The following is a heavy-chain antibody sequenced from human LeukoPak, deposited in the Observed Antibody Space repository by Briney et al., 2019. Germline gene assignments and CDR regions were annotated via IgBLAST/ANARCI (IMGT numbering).Heavy chain of an antibody. D-gene: IGHD3-10*01. CDR1: GYTFNDYY. V-gene: IGHV1-2*02. J-gene: IGHJ4*02. Sequence: AASVKVSCRASGYTFNDYYIHWVRQDPGQGLEWMGWINPNTGGTNYAQKFQGRVTMTRDTSISTVYMELSRLRSDDTAVYSCARDRITVVRGFIGYWGQGTLVTVSS. CDR2: INPNTGGT. CDR3: ARDRITVVRGFIGY.